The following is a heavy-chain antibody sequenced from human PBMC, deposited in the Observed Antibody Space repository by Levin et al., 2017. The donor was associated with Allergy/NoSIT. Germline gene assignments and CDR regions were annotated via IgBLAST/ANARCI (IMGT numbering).Heavy chain of an antibody. Sequence: PSETLSLTCTVSGGSISSYYWSWIRQPPGKGLEWIGYIYYSGSTNYNPSLKSRVTISVDTSKNQFSLKLSSVTAADTAVYYCARGDTSWLHDAFDIWGQGTMVTVSS. CDR1: GGSISSYY. CDR3: ARGDTSWLHDAFDI. J-gene: IGHJ3*02. CDR2: IYYSGST. D-gene: IGHD2-2*01. V-gene: IGHV4-59*01.